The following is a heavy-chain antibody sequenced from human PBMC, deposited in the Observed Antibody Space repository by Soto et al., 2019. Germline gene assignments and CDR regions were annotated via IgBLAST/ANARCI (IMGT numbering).Heavy chain of an antibody. CDR2: IIPIFGTA. CDR3: ARGGIVGATTFGAFDI. Sequence: QVQLVQSGAEVKKPGSSVKVSCKASGGTFSSYAISWVRQAPGQGLEWMGGIIPIFGTANYSQKFQGRVTITADESTSTAYMELSSLRSEDTAVYYCARGGIVGATTFGAFDIWGQGTMVTVSS. CDR1: GGTFSSYA. V-gene: IGHV1-69*12. D-gene: IGHD1-26*01. J-gene: IGHJ3*02.